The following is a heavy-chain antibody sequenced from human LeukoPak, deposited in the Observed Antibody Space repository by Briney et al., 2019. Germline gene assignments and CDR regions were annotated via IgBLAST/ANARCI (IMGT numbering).Heavy chain of an antibody. CDR1: GGSFSGYY. J-gene: IGHJ3*02. D-gene: IGHD4-17*01. Sequence: SETLSLTCAVYGGSFSGYYWSWIRQPPGKGLEWIGSIYYSGSTYYNPSLKSRVTISVDTSKNQFSLKLSSVTAADTAVYYCARDRTQKTTVTNLGAFDIWGQGTMVTVSS. CDR2: IYYSGST. CDR3: ARDRTQKTTVTNLGAFDI. V-gene: IGHV4-34*01.